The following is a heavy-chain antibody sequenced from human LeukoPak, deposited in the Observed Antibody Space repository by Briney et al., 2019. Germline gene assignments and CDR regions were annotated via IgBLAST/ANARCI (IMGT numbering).Heavy chain of an antibody. Sequence: GKSLRLSCAASGFTFSGYPIHWVRQAPGKGLEWVAVISYDGSNKYYADSVKGRFTISRDSSTNTLYLQMHSLSVEDTAVYYCGGITVVRGLRFDYGGQGTLVTVSS. D-gene: IGHD3-10*01. V-gene: IGHV3-30*14. CDR1: GFTFSGYP. CDR3: GGITVVRGLRFDY. CDR2: ISYDGSNK. J-gene: IGHJ4*02.